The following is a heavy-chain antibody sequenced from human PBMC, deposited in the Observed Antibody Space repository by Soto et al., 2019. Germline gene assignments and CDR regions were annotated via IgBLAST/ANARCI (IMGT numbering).Heavy chain of an antibody. V-gene: IGHV3-7*01. CDR1: GFTFSSYW. CDR3: TSRRYTYGR. D-gene: IGHD5-18*01. J-gene: IGHJ4*02. CDR2: IKQDGSEK. Sequence: EVQLVESGGDLVQPGGSLRLSCAASGFTFSSYWMSWVHQAPGKGLQWVANIKQDGSEKYYVDSVKGRFTISRDNAKNLLYLKMNSLRAEDTAVYYCTSRRYTYGRWGQGTLVTVSS.